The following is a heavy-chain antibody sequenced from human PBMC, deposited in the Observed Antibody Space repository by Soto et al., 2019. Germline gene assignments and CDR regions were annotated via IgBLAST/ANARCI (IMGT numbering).Heavy chain of an antibody. Sequence: PGGSLRLSCAASGFTFSDYYMSWIRQAPGKGLEWVSYISSSSSYTNYADSVKGRFTISRDNAKNSLYLQMNSLRAEDTAVYYCARAEVGYGSGGRCPTYYYGMDVWGQGTTVTVSS. D-gene: IGHD2-15*01. J-gene: IGHJ6*02. CDR2: ISSSSSYT. CDR3: ARAEVGYGSGGRCPTYYYGMDV. CDR1: GFTFSDYY. V-gene: IGHV3-11*06.